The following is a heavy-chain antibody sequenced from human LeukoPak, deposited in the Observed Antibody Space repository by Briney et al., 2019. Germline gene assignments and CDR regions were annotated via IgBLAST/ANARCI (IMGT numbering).Heavy chain of an antibody. CDR1: AGSFSGYY. CDR2: INHSGST. D-gene: IGHD6-13*01. CDR3: AIYSSSWYPLLDY. J-gene: IGHJ4*02. Sequence: SESLSLTCAVYAGSFSGYYWSWIRQPPGKGLEWDGEINHSGSTNYNPSLKSRVTISVDTSKNQFSLKLNSVTDANTSIDYCAIYSSSWYPLLDYWGQGTLVTVSS. V-gene: IGHV4-34*01.